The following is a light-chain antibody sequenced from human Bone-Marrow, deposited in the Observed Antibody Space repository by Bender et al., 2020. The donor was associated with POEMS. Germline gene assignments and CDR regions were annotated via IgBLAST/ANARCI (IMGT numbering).Light chain of an antibody. CDR3: SSYTSSSTLVL. CDR1: SSNIGAHA. Sequence: QSVLTQPPSVSGAPGQRVTISCSGGSSNIGAHAVNWYQHLPGTAPKLLIYSSHRRPSEVPDRFSGSKSGNTASLTISGLQAEDEADYYCSSYTSSSTLVLFGGGTKLTVL. V-gene: IGLV1-44*01. CDR2: SSH. J-gene: IGLJ2*01.